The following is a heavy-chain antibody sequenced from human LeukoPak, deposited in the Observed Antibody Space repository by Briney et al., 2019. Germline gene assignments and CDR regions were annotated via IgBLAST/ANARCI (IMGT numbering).Heavy chain of an antibody. CDR2: ISSSGSTI. CDR1: GFTLSDYY. CDR3: ASQYSSSWESFDY. Sequence: RGSPRLSSAASGFTLSDYYMSCGPQAPGEGLEWVSYISSSGSTIYYADSVKGRFTISRDNAKNSLYLQMNSLRAEDTAVYYCASQYSSSWESFDYWGQGTLVTVSS. J-gene: IGHJ4*02. V-gene: IGHV3-11*01. D-gene: IGHD6-13*01.